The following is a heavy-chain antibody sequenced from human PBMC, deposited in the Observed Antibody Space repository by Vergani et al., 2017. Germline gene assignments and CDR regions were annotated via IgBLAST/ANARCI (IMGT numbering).Heavy chain of an antibody. CDR2: ISSDGCST. D-gene: IGHD3-22*01. CDR1: GFTFSTYA. J-gene: IGHJ4*02. V-gene: IGHV3-23*01. Sequence: EVQLLESGGGLVQPGGSLRLSCAASGFTFSTYAMTLVRQAPGKGLEWVSTISSDGCSTYYADSVKGRFTISRDNSKNTLSLQMNSLTAEDTAIYYCAGPQGTSAYYYGGFDYWGQGILVTVSS. CDR3: AGPQGTSAYYYGGFDY.